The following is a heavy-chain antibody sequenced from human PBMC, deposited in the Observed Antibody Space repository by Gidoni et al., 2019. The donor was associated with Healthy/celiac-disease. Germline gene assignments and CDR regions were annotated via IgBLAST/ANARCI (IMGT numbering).Heavy chain of an antibody. CDR1: GFTFSSYA. V-gene: IGHV3-30-3*01. D-gene: IGHD3-22*01. CDR2: ISYDGSNK. Sequence: QVQLVESGGGVVQPGRSLRLSCAASGFTFSSYAMPWVRQAPGKGLEWVAVISYDGSNKYYADSVKGRFTISRDNSKNTLYLQMNSLRAEDTAVYYCARDLHYYDSSGYYSDYFDYWGQGTLVTVSS. CDR3: ARDLHYYDSSGYYSDYFDY. J-gene: IGHJ4*02.